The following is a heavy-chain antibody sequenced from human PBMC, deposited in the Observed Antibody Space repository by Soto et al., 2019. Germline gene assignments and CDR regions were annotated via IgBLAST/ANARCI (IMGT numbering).Heavy chain of an antibody. CDR3: TRAGIRSLYYYGMDV. D-gene: IGHD2-15*01. V-gene: IGHV3-49*05. J-gene: IGHJ6*02. CDR1: GFTFGDYA. Sequence: KTGGSLRLSCTASGFTFGDYAMSWFRQAPGKGLEWVGFIRSKAYGGTTEYAASVKGRFTISRDDSKSIAYLQMNSLKTEDTAVYYCTRAGIRSLYYYGMDVWGQGTTVTVSS. CDR2: IRSKAYGGTT.